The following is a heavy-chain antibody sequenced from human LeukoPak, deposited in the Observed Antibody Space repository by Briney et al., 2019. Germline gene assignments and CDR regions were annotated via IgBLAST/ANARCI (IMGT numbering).Heavy chain of an antibody. J-gene: IGHJ3*02. Sequence: GGSLRLSCAASGFILSPYGMHWVRQAPGKGLEWVAVISYDGSNKYYADSVKGRFTISRDNSKNTLYLQMNSLRAEDTAVYYCAKDHGGIAIWGQGTMVTVSS. CDR1: GFILSPYG. D-gene: IGHD6-13*01. CDR2: ISYDGSNK. CDR3: AKDHGGIAI. V-gene: IGHV3-30*18.